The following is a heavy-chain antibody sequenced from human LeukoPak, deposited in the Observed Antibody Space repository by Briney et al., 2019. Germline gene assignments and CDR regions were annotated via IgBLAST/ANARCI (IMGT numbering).Heavy chain of an antibody. CDR1: GYTFTGYY. CDR2: INTNSNST. D-gene: IGHD3-10*01. V-gene: IGHV1-2*02. J-gene: IGHJ4*02. Sequence: ASVKVSCKASGYTFTGYYMHWVRQAPGQGLEWMGWINTNSNSTNYAQKFQGRVTMTGDTSISTAYMELSRLKIDDTAIYYCARMAALLLWFGESPDYWGQGTLVTVSS. CDR3: ARMAALLLWFGESPDY.